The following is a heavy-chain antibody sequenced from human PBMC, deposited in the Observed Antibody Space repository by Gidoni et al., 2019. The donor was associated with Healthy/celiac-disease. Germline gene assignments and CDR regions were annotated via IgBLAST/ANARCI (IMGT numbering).Heavy chain of an antibody. J-gene: IGHJ6*02. CDR1: GFTFSSYG. CDR3: ARTRRGDGMDV. CDR2: IWYDGSNT. D-gene: IGHD3-10*01. Sequence: QVQLVESGGGVVQPGRSLRRSCAATGFTFSSYGMHWVRQAPGKGLEWVAVIWYDGSNTYYADSLKGRFTISRDNSKNTLYLQMNSLRAEDTAVDYCARTRRGDGMDVWGQGTTVTVSS. V-gene: IGHV3-33*08.